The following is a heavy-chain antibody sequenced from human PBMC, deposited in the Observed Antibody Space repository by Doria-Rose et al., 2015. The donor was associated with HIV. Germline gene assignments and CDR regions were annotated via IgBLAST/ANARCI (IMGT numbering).Heavy chain of an antibody. V-gene: IGHV2-26*01. CDR2: IFSDDEG. J-gene: IGHJ4*02. CDR1: GVSLSSPGMG. CDR3: ARIKSSRWYHKYYFDF. D-gene: IGHD6-13*01. Sequence: QVTLKESGPVLVKPTETLTLTCTVSGVSLSSPGMGVSWIRQPPGKALEWLANIFSDDEGSYKTSLKSRLTIYRGTSKSQMVITMTDMDHVDTATYYCARIKSSRWYHKYYFDFWGQGTLVIVSA.